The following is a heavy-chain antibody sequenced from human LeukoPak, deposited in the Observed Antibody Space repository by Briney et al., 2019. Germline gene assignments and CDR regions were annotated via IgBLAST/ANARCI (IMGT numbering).Heavy chain of an antibody. Sequence: SQTLSLTCTVSGGSISSGSYYWRWLRQPAGKGLEWIGRIYTSGSTNYNPSLKSRVTISVDTSKNQFSLKLSSVTAADTAVYYCARAHLGYCSGGSCYPYYMDVWGKGTTVTVSS. CDR2: IYTSGST. V-gene: IGHV4-61*02. D-gene: IGHD2-15*01. CDR3: ARAHLGYCSGGSCYPYYMDV. CDR1: GGSISSGSYY. J-gene: IGHJ6*03.